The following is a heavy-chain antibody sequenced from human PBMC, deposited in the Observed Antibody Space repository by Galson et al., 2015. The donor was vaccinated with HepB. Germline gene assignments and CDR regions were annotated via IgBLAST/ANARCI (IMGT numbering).Heavy chain of an antibody. Sequence: SLRLSCAASGFTFSSYAMHWVRQAPGKGLEWVSIISYDGSDKYYADSVKGRFTISRDNSKNSLYLQMNSLRAEDTAVYYCAKDLDYWGQGTPVTVSS. CDR3: AKDLDY. J-gene: IGHJ4*02. V-gene: IGHV3-30*18. CDR2: ISYDGSDK. CDR1: GFTFSSYA.